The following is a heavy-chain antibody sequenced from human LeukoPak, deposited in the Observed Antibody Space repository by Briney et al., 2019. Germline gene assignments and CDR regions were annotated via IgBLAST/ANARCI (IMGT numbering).Heavy chain of an antibody. Sequence: SETLSLTCTVSGGSISSYYWSWIRQPPGKGLEWIGEINHSGSTNYNPSLKSRVTISVDTSKNQFSLKLSSVTAADTAVYYCARFLRTPFDYWGQGTLVTVSS. CDR2: INHSGST. V-gene: IGHV4-34*01. D-gene: IGHD3-16*01. J-gene: IGHJ4*02. CDR3: ARFLRTPFDY. CDR1: GGSISSYY.